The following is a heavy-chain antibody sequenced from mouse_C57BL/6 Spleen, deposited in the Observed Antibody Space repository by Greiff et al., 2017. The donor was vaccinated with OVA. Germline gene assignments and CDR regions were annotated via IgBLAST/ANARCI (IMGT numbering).Heavy chain of an antibody. V-gene: IGHV1-22*01. D-gene: IGHD2-4*01. CDR1: GYTFTDYN. CDR2: INPNIGGT. CDR3: ASIYYDYDEIYYAMDY. J-gene: IGHJ4*01. Sequence: VQLQQSGPELVKPVASVKMSCKASGYTFTDYNMHWVKQSHGKSLEWIGYINPNIGGTSYNQKFKGKATLTVNKSSSTAYMELRSLTSEDSAVYYCASIYYDYDEIYYAMDYWGQGTSVTVSS.